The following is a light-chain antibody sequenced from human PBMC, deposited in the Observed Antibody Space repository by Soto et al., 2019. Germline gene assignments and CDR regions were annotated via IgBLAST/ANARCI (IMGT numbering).Light chain of an antibody. CDR3: QQGYSTQWT. CDR2: ATS. CDR1: QDIRSY. V-gene: IGKV1-39*01. Sequence: RIIQNTNSLSSNVSTRGNIKYRASQDIRSYLNWYQQKPGKAPELLIYATSNLQSGAPPRFSASGSGTDFTLTISSLQPEDFATYYCQQGYSTQWTSGQGTKVDIK. J-gene: IGKJ1*01.